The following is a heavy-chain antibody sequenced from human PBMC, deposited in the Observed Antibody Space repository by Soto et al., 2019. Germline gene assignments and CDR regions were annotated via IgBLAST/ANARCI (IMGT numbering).Heavy chain of an antibody. CDR3: AKAKRAVGVTAPFDS. CDR2: ISYDGSNK. J-gene: IGHJ4*02. D-gene: IGHD2-21*02. CDR1: GFTFSSYG. V-gene: IGHV3-30*18. Sequence: QVQLVESGGGVVQPGRSLRLSCAASGFTFSSYGMHWVRQAPGKGLEWGAVISYDGSNKYYADSVKGRFTIPRDNSKNTLYLQMNSLRAEDTAVYYCAKAKRAVGVTAPFDSWGQGTLVTVSS.